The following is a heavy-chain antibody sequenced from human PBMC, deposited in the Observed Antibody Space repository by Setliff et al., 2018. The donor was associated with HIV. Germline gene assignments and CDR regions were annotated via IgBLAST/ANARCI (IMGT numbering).Heavy chain of an antibody. CDR1: GGSISSGGYY. Sequence: LSLTCTVSGGSISSGGYYWSWIRQHPGKGLEWIGYIYYSGSTYYNPSLSSRLTISVDTSKNQVSLRLSSVTAADTGVYYCARHRDPPGTSWIYYYYYMDLWGEGTTVTVS. CDR2: IYYSGST. CDR3: ARHRDPPGTSWIYYYYYMDL. J-gene: IGHJ6*03. V-gene: IGHV4-31*03. D-gene: IGHD6-13*01.